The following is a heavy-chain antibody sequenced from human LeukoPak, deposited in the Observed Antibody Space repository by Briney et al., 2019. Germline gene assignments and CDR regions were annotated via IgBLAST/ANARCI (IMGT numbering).Heavy chain of an antibody. CDR2: MNPNSGNT. Sequence: ASVEVSCKASGYTFTSYDINWVRQATGQGLEWMGWMNPNSGNTGYAQKFQGRVTMTRNTSISTAYMELSSLRSEDTAVYYCARGDSSSWYRRAHYYWGQGTLVTVSS. J-gene: IGHJ4*02. D-gene: IGHD6-13*01. CDR1: GYTFTSYD. CDR3: ARGDSSSWYRRAHYY. V-gene: IGHV1-8*01.